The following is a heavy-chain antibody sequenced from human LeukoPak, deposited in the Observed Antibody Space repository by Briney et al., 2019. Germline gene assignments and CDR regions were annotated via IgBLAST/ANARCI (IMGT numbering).Heavy chain of an antibody. V-gene: IGHV3-74*01. CDR2: IRSDGGYT. Sequence: GESLRLSCAASGFTFSNYGMHWVRQAPGKGLVWVSRIRSDGGYTSYADSVKGRLTISRDNAKNTLYLQMNNLRAEDTAVYYCARGEGSYSDYWGQGTLVTVSS. CDR1: GFTFSNYG. D-gene: IGHD1-26*01. J-gene: IGHJ4*02. CDR3: ARGEGSYSDY.